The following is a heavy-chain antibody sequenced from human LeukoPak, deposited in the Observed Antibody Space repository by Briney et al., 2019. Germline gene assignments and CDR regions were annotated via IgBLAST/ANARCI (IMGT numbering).Heavy chain of an antibody. Sequence: PSETLSLTCAVYGGSFSGYYWSWIRQPPGKGLEWIGEINHSGSTNYNPSLKSRVTISVDTSKNQFSLKLSSVTAADTAVYYCARASYYDQYLMYYMDVWGKGTTVTVCS. V-gene: IGHV4-34*01. J-gene: IGHJ6*03. D-gene: IGHD1-26*01. CDR3: ARASYYDQYLMYYMDV. CDR1: GGSFSGYY. CDR2: INHSGST.